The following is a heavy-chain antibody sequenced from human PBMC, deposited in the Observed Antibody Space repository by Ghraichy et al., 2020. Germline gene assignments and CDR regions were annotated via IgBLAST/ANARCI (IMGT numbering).Heavy chain of an antibody. CDR1: GSSFSDYY. J-gene: IGHJ4*02. CDR3: ARQYYYGSGSYFDY. Sequence: GESLNISCAASGSSFSDYYMSWIRQAPGKGLEWVSSISGRGSTIYYADSVKGRFTISRDNARNSLDLQMNSLRAEDTAVYYCARQYYYGSGSYFDYWGRESGSPSPQ. D-gene: IGHD3-10*01. CDR2: ISGRGSTI. V-gene: IGHV3-11*01.